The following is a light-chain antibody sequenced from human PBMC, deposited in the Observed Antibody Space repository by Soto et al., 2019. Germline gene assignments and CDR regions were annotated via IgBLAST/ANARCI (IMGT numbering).Light chain of an antibody. CDR3: SSYTNSSTPWG. V-gene: IGLV2-14*03. Sequence: QSVLTQPTSVSGSPGQSIIISCTGTSSDVGGYNYVSWYQHHPGKAPKLMICDVSDRPSGVSNRFSGSKSGNTASLTISGLQTEDEADYYCSSYTNSSTPWGFGSGTKVTVL. J-gene: IGLJ1*01. CDR2: DVS. CDR1: SSDVGGYNY.